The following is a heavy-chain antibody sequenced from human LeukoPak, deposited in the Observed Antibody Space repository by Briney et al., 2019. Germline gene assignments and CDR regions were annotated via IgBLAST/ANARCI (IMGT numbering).Heavy chain of an antibody. CDR1: GGSISSSSYH. CDR3: ARQAISSGWLIDY. Sequence: PSETLSLTCTVSGGSISSSSYHWGWIRQPPGKGLEWIGSIYYSGSTYCNPSLKSRVTISVDTSKNQFSLKLSSVTAADTAVYYCARQAISSGWLIDYWGQGTLVTVSS. J-gene: IGHJ4*02. D-gene: IGHD6-19*01. CDR2: IYYSGST. V-gene: IGHV4-39*01.